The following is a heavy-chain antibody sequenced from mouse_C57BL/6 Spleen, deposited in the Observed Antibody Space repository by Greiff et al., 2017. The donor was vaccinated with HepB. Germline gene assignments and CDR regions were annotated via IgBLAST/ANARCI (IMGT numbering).Heavy chain of an antibody. V-gene: IGHV1-59*01. CDR1: GYTFTSYW. CDR2: IDPSDSYT. J-gene: IGHJ4*01. Sequence: VQLQQPGAELVRPGTSVKLSCKASGYTFTSYWMHWVKQRPGQGLEWIGVIDPSDSYTNYNQKFKGKATLTVDASSSTAYMQLSSLTSEDSAVYYCARRCDPYAMDYWGQVTSGTVSS. CDR3: ARRCDPYAMDY.